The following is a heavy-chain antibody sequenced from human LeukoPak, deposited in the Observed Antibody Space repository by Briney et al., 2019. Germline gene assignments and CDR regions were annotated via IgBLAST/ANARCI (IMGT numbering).Heavy chain of an antibody. CDR3: TRDGADYDFWSGYHYYYYMDV. J-gene: IGHJ6*03. CDR2: T. Sequence: TPYAASVNGRFTISRDDSKSIAYLQMNSLKTEDTAVYYCTRDGADYDFWSGYHYYYYMDVWGKGTTVTVSS. D-gene: IGHD3-3*01. V-gene: IGHV3-49*02.